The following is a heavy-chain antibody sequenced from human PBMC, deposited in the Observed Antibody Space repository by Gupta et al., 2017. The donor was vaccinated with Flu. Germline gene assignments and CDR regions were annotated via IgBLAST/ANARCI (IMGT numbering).Heavy chain of an antibody. Sequence: GKGLEWGSAISGSGDRTDYADSVKGRFTISRDNSKNTLYLQMNSLRADDTAVYYCARYCTNGLCYYYYYGMDVWGQGTTVTVSS. V-gene: IGHV3-23*01. D-gene: IGHD2-8*01. J-gene: IGHJ6*02. CDR3: ARYCTNGLCYYYYYGMDV. CDR2: ISGSGDRT.